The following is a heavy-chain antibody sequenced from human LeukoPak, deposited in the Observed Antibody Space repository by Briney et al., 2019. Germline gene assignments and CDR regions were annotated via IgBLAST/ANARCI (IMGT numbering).Heavy chain of an antibody. CDR1: GFTFSSYG. CDR3: AKDRGVVIWYNWFDP. V-gene: IGHV3-30*02. D-gene: IGHD3-22*01. CDR2: IRYDGSNK. Sequence: PGGSLRLSCAASGFTFSSYGMHWVRQAPGKGLEWVAFIRYDGSNKYYADSVKGRFTISRDNSKNTLYLQMNSLRAEDTAVYYCAKDRGVVIWYNWFDPWGQGTLVTVSS. J-gene: IGHJ5*02.